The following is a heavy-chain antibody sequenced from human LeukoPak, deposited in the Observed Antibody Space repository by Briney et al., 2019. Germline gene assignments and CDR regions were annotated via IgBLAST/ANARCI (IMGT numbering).Heavy chain of an antibody. D-gene: IGHD3-22*01. CDR1: GYTFTSYG. V-gene: IGHV1-18*01. J-gene: IGHJ4*02. Sequence: ASVKVSCKASGYTFTSYGISWVRQAPGQGLEWMGWISAYNGNTNYAQKFQGRVTMTRDMSTSTVYMGLSSLRSEDTAVYYCARVYDSSGYIDYWGQGTLVTVSS. CDR3: ARVYDSSGYIDY. CDR2: ISAYNGNT.